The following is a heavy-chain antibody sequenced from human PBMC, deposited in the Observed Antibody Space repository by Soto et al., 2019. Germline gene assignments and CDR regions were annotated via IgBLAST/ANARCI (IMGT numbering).Heavy chain of an antibody. CDR3: AKGSRIAAAGPTRDPYYYYGMDV. V-gene: IGHV3-30*18. CDR2: ISYDGSNK. CDR1: GFTFSSYG. D-gene: IGHD6-13*01. Sequence: GGSLRLSCAASGFTFSSYGMHWVRQAPGKGLEWVAVISYDGSNKYYADSVKGRFTISRDNSKNTLYLQMNSLRAEDTAVYYCAKGSRIAAAGPTRDPYYYYGMDVWGQGTTVTVSS. J-gene: IGHJ6*02.